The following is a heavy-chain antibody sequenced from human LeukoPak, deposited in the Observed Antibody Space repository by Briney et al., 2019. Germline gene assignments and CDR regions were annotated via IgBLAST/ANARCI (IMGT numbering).Heavy chain of an antibody. CDR1: GGSISSYY. V-gene: IGHV4-4*07. CDR3: ARDLSSISWYGDWYFDL. Sequence: SETLSLTCTVSGGSISSYYWSWIRQPAGKGLELIGRIYTSGSTNYNPSLKSRVTMSVDTSKNQFSLKLSSVTAADTAVYYCARDLSSISWYGDWYFDLWGRGTLVIVSS. CDR2: IYTSGST. J-gene: IGHJ2*01. D-gene: IGHD6-13*01.